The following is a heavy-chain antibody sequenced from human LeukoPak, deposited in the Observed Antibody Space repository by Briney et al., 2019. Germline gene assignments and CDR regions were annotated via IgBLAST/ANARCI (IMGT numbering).Heavy chain of an antibody. V-gene: IGHV3-23*01. D-gene: IGHD6-19*01. CDR2: IFGSGGST. CDR3: AKTTTGYSSGRFPGWPVDY. Sequence: GGSLRLSCAASGFTFSSYAMYWVRQAPGKGLEWVSGIFGSGGSTHYADSMKGRFTISRDNSKNTVYLQMNSLRAEDTAVYYCAKTTTGYSSGRFPGWPVDYWGQGTLVTVSS. CDR1: GFTFSSYA. J-gene: IGHJ4*02.